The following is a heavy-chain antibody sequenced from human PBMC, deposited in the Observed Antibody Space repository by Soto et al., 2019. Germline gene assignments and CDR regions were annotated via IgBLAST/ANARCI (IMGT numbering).Heavy chain of an antibody. Sequence: PSETLSLTCTVSGGSISSGGYYWSWIRQHPGKGLEWIGYIYYSGSTYYNPSLKSRVTISVDTSKNQFSLKLSSVTAADTAVYYCARDNRSGYDYWGQGTLVTVSS. V-gene: IGHV4-31*03. CDR2: IYYSGST. CDR3: ARDNRSGYDY. J-gene: IGHJ4*02. CDR1: GGSISSGGYY. D-gene: IGHD3-22*01.